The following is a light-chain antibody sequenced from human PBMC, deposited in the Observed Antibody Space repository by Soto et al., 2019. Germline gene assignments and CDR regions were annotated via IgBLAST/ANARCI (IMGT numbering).Light chain of an antibody. CDR2: DDN. J-gene: IGLJ1*01. V-gene: IGLV1-51*01. Sequence: QSLLTQPPSVSAAPGQKVTISCSGSRANSGKNYVSWYFHLPGTAPKLVIYDDNRRPSGIPGRFSGSKSDTSATLGITGLQTGDEADYYCGTWDSRLRAVVFGARTKVTVL. CDR1: RANSGKNY. CDR3: GTWDSRLRAVV.